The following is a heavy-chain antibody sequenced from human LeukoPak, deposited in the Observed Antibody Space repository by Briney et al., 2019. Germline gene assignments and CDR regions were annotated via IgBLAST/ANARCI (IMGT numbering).Heavy chain of an antibody. CDR1: GGSISSHY. Sequence: SETLSLTCTVSGGSISSHYWSWIRQPPGKGLEWIGYIYYSGSTNYNPSLKSRVTISVDTSKNQFSLKLSSVTAADTAVYYCARVVVPAVGGYYFDYWGQGTLVTVSS. CDR2: IYYSGST. CDR3: ARVVVPAVGGYYFDY. V-gene: IGHV4-59*11. D-gene: IGHD2-2*01. J-gene: IGHJ4*02.